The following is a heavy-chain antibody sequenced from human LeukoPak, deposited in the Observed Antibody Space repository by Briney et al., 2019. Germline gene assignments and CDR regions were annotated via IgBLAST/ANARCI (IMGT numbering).Heavy chain of an antibody. Sequence: GGSLRLSCAASGFTFSSYWMSWVRQAPGKGLEWVANIKQDGSEKYYVDSVKGRFTISRDNAKNSLYLQMNSLRAEDTAVYYCARDQSSSWSYYYYYYMDVWGKGTTVTVSS. CDR3: ARDQSSSWSYYYYYYMDV. D-gene: IGHD6-13*01. CDR2: IKQDGSEK. J-gene: IGHJ6*03. CDR1: GFTFSSYW. V-gene: IGHV3-7*01.